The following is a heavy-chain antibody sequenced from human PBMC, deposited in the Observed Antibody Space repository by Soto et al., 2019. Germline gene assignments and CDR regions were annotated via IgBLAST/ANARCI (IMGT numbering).Heavy chain of an antibody. J-gene: IGHJ3*02. D-gene: IGHD6-19*01. CDR1: GFTFSSYG. CDR2: ISYDGSNK. CDR3: AKVGEQWLLRGAFDI. Sequence: QVQLVESGGGVVQPGRSLRLSCAASGFTFSSYGMHWVRQAPGKGLEWVAVISYDGSNKYYADSVKGRFTISRDNSKNTLYLEMNSLRTEDTAVYYCAKVGEQWLLRGAFDIWGQGTMVTVSS. V-gene: IGHV3-30*18.